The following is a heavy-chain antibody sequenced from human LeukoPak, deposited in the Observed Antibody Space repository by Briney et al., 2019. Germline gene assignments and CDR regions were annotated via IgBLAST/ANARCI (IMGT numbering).Heavy chain of an antibody. CDR2: ISSSSSYI. V-gene: IGHV3-21*01. Sequence: GGSLRLSCAASGFTFSSYSMNWVRQAPGKGLEWVSSISSSSSYIYYADSVKGRFTISRDNAKNSLYLQMSSLRAEDTAAYYCARVGVGYYDSSGNLDYWGQGTLVTVSS. J-gene: IGHJ4*02. CDR3: ARVGVGYYDSSGNLDY. CDR1: GFTFSSYS. D-gene: IGHD3-22*01.